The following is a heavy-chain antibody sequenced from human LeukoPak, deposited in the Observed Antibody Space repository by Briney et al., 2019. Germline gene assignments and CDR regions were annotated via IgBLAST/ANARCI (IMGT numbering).Heavy chain of an antibody. J-gene: IGHJ6*02. Sequence: SETLSLTCTVSGGSISSGGYYWSWIRQHPGKGLEWIGYIYYSGSTYYNPSLKSRVTISVDTSKNQFSLKLSSVTAADTAVYYCARDKMVRGPKEGYYYYYGMDVWGQGTTVTVSS. CDR2: IYYSGST. D-gene: IGHD3-10*01. V-gene: IGHV4-31*03. CDR3: ARDKMVRGPKEGYYYYYGMDV. CDR1: GGSISSGGYY.